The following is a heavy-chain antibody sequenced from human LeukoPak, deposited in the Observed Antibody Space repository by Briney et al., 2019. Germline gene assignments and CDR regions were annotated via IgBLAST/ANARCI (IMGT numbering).Heavy chain of an antibody. J-gene: IGHJ5*02. Sequence: SETLSLTCAVYGGSFSGYYWSWIRQPPGKGLEWIGEINHSGSTNYSPSLKSRVTISVDTSKNQFSLKLSSVTAADTAVYYCARGFVRGDCSSTSCSNWFDPWGQGTLVTVSS. D-gene: IGHD2-2*01. CDR1: GGSFSGYY. CDR3: ARGFVRGDCSSTSCSNWFDP. CDR2: INHSGST. V-gene: IGHV4-34*01.